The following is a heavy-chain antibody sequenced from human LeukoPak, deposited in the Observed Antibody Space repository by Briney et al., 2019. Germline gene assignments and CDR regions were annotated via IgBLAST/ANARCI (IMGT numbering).Heavy chain of an antibody. CDR3: ACLYGGSTFFDY. CDR1: GFTFSRSW. Sequence: GRSLRLSCAASGFTFSRSWMHWLRQVPGKGLVWVSEIYSDATTTAYADSVKGRFIISRDNAKNTLYLQMNSLRPEDTAVYYCACLYGGSTFFDYWGQGTLVTVSS. J-gene: IGHJ4*02. V-gene: IGHV3-74*01. CDR2: IYSDATTT. D-gene: IGHD4-23*01.